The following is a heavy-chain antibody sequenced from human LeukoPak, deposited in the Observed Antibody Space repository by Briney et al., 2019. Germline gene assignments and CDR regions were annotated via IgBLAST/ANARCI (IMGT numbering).Heavy chain of an antibody. V-gene: IGHV1-46*01. CDR1: GYTFTTNY. Sequence: ASVKVSCKASGYTFTTNYIHWVRQAPGQGLEWMGIINPSGGSTSYAQKFQDRVTMTRDTSTSTVYMELSSLRSEDTAVYYCARGVATITSDSWGQGTLVTVSS. CDR2: INPSGGST. D-gene: IGHD5-24*01. CDR3: ARGVATITSDS. J-gene: IGHJ4*02.